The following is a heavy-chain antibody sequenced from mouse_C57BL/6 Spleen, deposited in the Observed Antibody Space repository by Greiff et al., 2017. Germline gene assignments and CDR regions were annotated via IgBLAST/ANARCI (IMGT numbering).Heavy chain of an antibody. CDR1: GYTFTSYD. J-gene: IGHJ3*01. CDR2: IYPRDGST. V-gene: IGHV1-85*01. CDR3: ARNYGSSYVAWFAY. D-gene: IGHD1-1*01. Sequence: VQLQQSGPELVKPGASVKLSCKASGYTFTSYDINWVKQRPGQGLEWIGWIYPRDGSTKYNEKFTGKATLTVDTSSSTADMELQSLTAEDSAVYFWARNYGSSYVAWFAYWGQGTLVTVSA.